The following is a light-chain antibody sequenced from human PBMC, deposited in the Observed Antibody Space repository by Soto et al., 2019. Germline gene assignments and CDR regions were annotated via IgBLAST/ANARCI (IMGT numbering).Light chain of an antibody. J-gene: IGKJ3*01. Sequence: EIVMTQSPATLSVSPGERATISCRASQSVSSNLAWYQQKPGQAPRLLLYGASTRATGIPARFSGSGSGTEFTLTTISLQSEDCAVYYCQQYNNWSKTFGPGTKVDIK. CDR2: GAS. CDR3: QQYNNWSKT. V-gene: IGKV3-15*01. CDR1: QSVSSN.